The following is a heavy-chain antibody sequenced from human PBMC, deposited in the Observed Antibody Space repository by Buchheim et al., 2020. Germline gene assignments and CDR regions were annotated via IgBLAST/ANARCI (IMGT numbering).Heavy chain of an antibody. CDR3: ARGLRGGSGWYYFDY. Sequence: QVHLQESGPGLVKPSETLSLTCTVSGGSISSYYWSWIRQPPGKGLECIGYIYYSGSTNYNPSLKSRVTISVDTSKNQFSLKLTSLTAADTAMYYCARGLRGGSGWYYFDYWGQGTL. CDR1: GGSISSYY. V-gene: IGHV4-59*01. CDR2: IYYSGST. J-gene: IGHJ4*02. D-gene: IGHD6-19*01.